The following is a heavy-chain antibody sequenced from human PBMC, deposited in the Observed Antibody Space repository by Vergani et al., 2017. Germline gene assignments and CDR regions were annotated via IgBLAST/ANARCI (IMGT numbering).Heavy chain of an antibody. CDR2: ISGSGGST. CDR3: AKXMRRYCSSTSCLTNFDY. J-gene: IGHJ4*02. Sequence: EVQLLESGGGLVQPGGSLRLSCAVSGFTFSSYAMSWVRQAPGKGLEWVSAISGSGGSTYYADSVKGRFTISRDNSKNTLYLQMNSLRAEDTAVYYCAKXMRRYCSSTSCLTNFDYWGQGTLVTVSS. V-gene: IGHV3-23*01. CDR1: GFTFSSYA. D-gene: IGHD2-2*01.